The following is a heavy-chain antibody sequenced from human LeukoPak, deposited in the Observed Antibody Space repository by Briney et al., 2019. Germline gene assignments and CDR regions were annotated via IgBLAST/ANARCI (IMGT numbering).Heavy chain of an antibody. J-gene: IGHJ3*02. CDR2: ISSSSSYI. D-gene: IGHD4-17*01. CDR1: GFTFSSYS. Sequence: GGSLRLSCAASGFTFSSYSMNWVRQAPGKGLEWVSSISSSSSYIYYADSVKGRFTISRDNAKNSLYLQMNSLRAEDTAVYYCARALGTTVTTQGVFDIWGQGTMVTVSS. CDR3: ARALGTTVTTQGVFDI. V-gene: IGHV3-21*04.